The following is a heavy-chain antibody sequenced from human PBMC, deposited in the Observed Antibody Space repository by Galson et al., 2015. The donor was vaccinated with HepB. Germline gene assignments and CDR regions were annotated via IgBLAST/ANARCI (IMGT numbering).Heavy chain of an antibody. D-gene: IGHD2/OR15-2a*01. CDR1: GFTFSSYW. J-gene: IGHJ4*02. CDR2: MKQDGSKK. Sequence: SLRLSCAASGFTFSSYWMSWIRQAPGKGLEWVANMKQDGSKKYYVDSVKGRFTISRDNAKNSLYLQMNSLRAEDTAVYCCARESMAAYYFDYWGQGTLVTVSS. CDR3: ARESMAAYYFDY. V-gene: IGHV3-7*03.